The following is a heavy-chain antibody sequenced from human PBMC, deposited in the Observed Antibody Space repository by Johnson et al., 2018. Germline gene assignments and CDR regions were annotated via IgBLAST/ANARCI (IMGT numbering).Heavy chain of an antibody. V-gene: IGHV5-51*01. CDR1: GYTFTRYW. CDR3: ATPLSSSWLDASDI. Sequence: VQLVQSGAEVKKPGESLKISCKGSGYTFTRYWIGWVRQKPGKGLDWMGIIYPSDSDTRYSPSFQGHITIPADKSINTAYLQWSSLEASDTPMCYCATPLSSSWLDASDIWGQGTMVTVSS. J-gene: IGHJ3*02. D-gene: IGHD6-13*01. CDR2: IYPSDSDT.